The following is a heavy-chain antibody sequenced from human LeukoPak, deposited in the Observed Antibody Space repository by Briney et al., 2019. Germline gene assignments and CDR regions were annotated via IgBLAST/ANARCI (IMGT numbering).Heavy chain of an antibody. D-gene: IGHD3-3*01. CDR2: IKSKNDGGTT. J-gene: IGHJ3*02. V-gene: IGHV3-15*05. CDR1: GFTFSSYE. Sequence: KPGGSLRLSCAASGFTFSSYEMNWVRQAPGKGLEWVGRIKSKNDGGTTDYAAPVKGRVTISRDDSKNTLYLQMNSLKTEDTAVYYCTTFPSGFDIWGQGTMVTVSS. CDR3: TTFPSGFDI.